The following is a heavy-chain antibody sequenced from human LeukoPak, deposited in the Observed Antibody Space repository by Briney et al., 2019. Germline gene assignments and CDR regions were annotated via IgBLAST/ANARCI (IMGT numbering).Heavy chain of an antibody. V-gene: IGHV3-21*01. CDR2: ISGSSDYT. Sequence: GGSLRLSCAASGFTVSSSSMKLVCQAPGKGLELVSFISGSSDYTYYADSLKGRFTVSRDNAKNSLYLQVNSLRAEDTAIYYCARAGGFCSGGSCSYYYHMDVWGKGTTVTVSS. J-gene: IGHJ6*03. CDR1: GFTVSSSS. D-gene: IGHD2-15*01. CDR3: ARAGGFCSGGSCSYYYHMDV.